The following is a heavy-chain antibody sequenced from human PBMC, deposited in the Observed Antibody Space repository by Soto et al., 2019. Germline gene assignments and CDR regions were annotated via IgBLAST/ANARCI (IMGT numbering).Heavy chain of an antibody. Sequence: QVHLQQSGPGLVNPSETLSLTCTVSGGSMSSYYWTWIRQPAGKGLEWIGRVYSSGGTHYNPSLKGPVTNLPGPSQKQFSLRPLSVTGADPAGHYWSGGQRFSHRVGPWGQGTLVTVSS. CDR1: GGSMSSYY. CDR3: SGGQRFSHRVGP. V-gene: IGHV4-4*07. D-gene: IGHD3-10*01. CDR2: VYSSGGT. J-gene: IGHJ5*02.